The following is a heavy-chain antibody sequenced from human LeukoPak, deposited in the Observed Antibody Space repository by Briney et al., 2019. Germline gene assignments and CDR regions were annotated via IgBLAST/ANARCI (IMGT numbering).Heavy chain of an antibody. CDR3: ARVYEGSSGAFDI. CDR1: GFTFSSYS. V-gene: IGHV3-21*01. Sequence: GGSLRLSCAASGFTFSSYSMNWVRQAPGKGLEWVSSIGSSSSYIYYADSVKGRLTISRDNAKNSLYLQMNSLRAEDTAVYYCARVYEGSSGAFDIWGQGTMVTVSS. CDR2: IGSSSSYI. D-gene: IGHD6-13*01. J-gene: IGHJ3*02.